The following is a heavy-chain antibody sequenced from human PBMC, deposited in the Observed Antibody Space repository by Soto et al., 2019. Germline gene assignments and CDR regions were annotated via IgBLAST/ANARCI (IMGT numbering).Heavy chain of an antibody. Sequence: QVQLVQSGAEVKKPGSSVKVSCQASGGTLSSYAISWVRQAPGQGLEWMGGIIPIFGTANYAQKFQGRVTITADESTSTAYMELSSLRSEDTAVYYCAREILGYGGNSDYWGQGTLVTVSS. D-gene: IGHD2-15*01. CDR2: IIPIFGTA. J-gene: IGHJ4*02. CDR1: GGTLSSYA. V-gene: IGHV1-69*12. CDR3: AREILGYGGNSDY.